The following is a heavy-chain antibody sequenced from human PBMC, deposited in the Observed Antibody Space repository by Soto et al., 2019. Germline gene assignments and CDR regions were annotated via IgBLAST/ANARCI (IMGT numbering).Heavy chain of an antibody. CDR2: ISSYNGDT. J-gene: IGHJ5*02. D-gene: IGHD6-19*01. Sequence: QVQLVQSGAEVNKPGASVQVSCKASGYTFTRYSINWVRQAPGQGLEWVGWISSYNGDTRYAQKFQGRVTLTTDTSTTTTYRDLRSLTSDDKAVYFCARGDSTGSPTGWFDPWGQGTLVTVSS. V-gene: IGHV1-18*04. CDR1: GYTFTRYS. CDR3: ARGDSTGSPTGWFDP.